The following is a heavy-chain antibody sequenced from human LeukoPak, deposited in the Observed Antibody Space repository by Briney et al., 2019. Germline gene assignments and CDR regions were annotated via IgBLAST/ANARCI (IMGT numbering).Heavy chain of an antibody. V-gene: IGHV3-15*01. Sequence: GGSPRLSCAASGISFSGAWMAWVRQPPGKGLEWVGRIKSKTYSATTDYAAPVKGRFTISRDDSKNTLYLQMNSLKTEDTAVYYCTTDFGDYGAHWGQGTLVTVSS. CDR1: GISFSGAW. D-gene: IGHD4-17*01. CDR2: IKSKTYSATT. CDR3: TTDFGDYGAH. J-gene: IGHJ4*02.